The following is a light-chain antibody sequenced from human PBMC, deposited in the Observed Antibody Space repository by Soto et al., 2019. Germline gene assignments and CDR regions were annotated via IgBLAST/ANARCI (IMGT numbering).Light chain of an antibody. CDR1: SSNIGAGYD. CDR3: QSYDSSLNGWV. V-gene: IGLV1-40*01. CDR2: GNN. Sequence: QSVLTQPPSVSGAPGQRVTISCTGSSSNIGAGYDVHWYQQLPGTAPKLLIYGNNNRPSGVPDRCSGSKSGTSASLAITGVQAEDEADDYCQSYDSSLNGWVFGGGTKLTVL. J-gene: IGLJ3*02.